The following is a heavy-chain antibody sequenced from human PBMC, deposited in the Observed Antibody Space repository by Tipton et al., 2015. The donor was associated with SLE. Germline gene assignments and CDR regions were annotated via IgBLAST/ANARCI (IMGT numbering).Heavy chain of an antibody. D-gene: IGHD4-17*01. CDR3: ARGDLDYGDYNY. CDR1: GDSISSGDYY. Sequence: TLSLTCTVSGDSISSGDYYWSWIRQPAGKGLEWIGYIYYSGSTNYNPSLKSRVTISVDTSKNQFSLKLSSVTAADTAVYYCARGDLDYGDYNYWGQGTLVTVSS. CDR2: IYYSGST. J-gene: IGHJ4*02. V-gene: IGHV4-61*10.